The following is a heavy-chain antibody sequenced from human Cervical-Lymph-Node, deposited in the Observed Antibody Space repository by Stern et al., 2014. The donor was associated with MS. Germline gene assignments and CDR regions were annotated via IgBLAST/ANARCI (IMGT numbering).Heavy chain of an antibody. D-gene: IGHD2-21*02. CDR3: ARQMTRGPCDL. CDR2: ISSDGTNR. Sequence: VQLVESGGGLVQPERSLRLSCAASGITFSAYAMHWVRQAPGKGLEWVSVISSDGTNRYSADSVKDRFNISSDTSNKKHFLTMHSLRPEDTAVYYCARQMTRGPCDLWGRGTLVTVSS. CDR1: GITFSAYA. V-gene: IGHV3-30-3*01. J-gene: IGHJ2*01.